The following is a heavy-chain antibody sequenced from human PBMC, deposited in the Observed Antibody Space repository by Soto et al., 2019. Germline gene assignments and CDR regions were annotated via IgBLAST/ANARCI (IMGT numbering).Heavy chain of an antibody. Sequence: ASVKVSCKASGYTFTGYYMHWVRQAPGQGLEWMGWINPNSGGTNYAQKFQGWVTMTRDTSISTAYMELSRLRSDDTAVYYCARGNYYDSGGYSLYYYYGMDVWGQGTTVTVSS. CDR2: INPNSGGT. CDR3: ARGNYYDSGGYSLYYYYGMDV. J-gene: IGHJ6*02. CDR1: GYTFTGYY. V-gene: IGHV1-2*04. D-gene: IGHD3-22*01.